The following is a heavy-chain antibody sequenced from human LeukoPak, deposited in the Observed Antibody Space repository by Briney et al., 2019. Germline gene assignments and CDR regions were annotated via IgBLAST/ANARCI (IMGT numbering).Heavy chain of an antibody. CDR3: ARDGLGPHYYFDY. V-gene: IGHV4-30-4*01. Sequence: SETLSLTCTVSGGSISSGDYYWSWIRQPPGKGLEWIGYIYYSGSTCYNPSLKSRVTISVDTSKNQFSLKLSSVTAADTAVYYCARDGLGPHYYFDYWGQGTLVTVSS. CDR2: IYYSGST. J-gene: IGHJ4*02. CDR1: GGSISSGDYY. D-gene: IGHD3-22*01.